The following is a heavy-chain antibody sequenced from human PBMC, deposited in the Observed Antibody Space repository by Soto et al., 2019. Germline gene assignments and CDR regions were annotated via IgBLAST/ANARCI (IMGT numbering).Heavy chain of an antibody. CDR1: GFTFSSYW. J-gene: IGHJ6*03. Sequence: EVQLVESGGGLVQPGGSLRLSCAASGFTFSSYWMHWVRQAPGKGLVWVSRINTDGSRTNYADSVKGRFTISSDNAKKTPFLQMNSLRAEDTAVYYCARTPTYYGLARDYYYYMDVWGKGTTVTVSS. CDR3: ARTPTYYGLARDYYYYMDV. V-gene: IGHV3-74*01. CDR2: INTDGSRT. D-gene: IGHD3-10*01.